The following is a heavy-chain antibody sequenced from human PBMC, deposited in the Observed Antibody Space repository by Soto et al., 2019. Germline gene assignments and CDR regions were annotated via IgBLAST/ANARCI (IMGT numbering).Heavy chain of an antibody. Sequence: GGSLRLSCAASGFTSSDYYMSWIRQAPGKGLEWVSYISSSGSTIYYADSVKGRFTISRDNAKNSLYLQMNSLRAEDTAGYYCARDLDVYIFDYWGQGTLVTVSS. V-gene: IGHV3-11*01. CDR1: GFTSSDYY. J-gene: IGHJ4*02. D-gene: IGHD2-2*02. CDR2: ISSSGSTI. CDR3: ARDLDVYIFDY.